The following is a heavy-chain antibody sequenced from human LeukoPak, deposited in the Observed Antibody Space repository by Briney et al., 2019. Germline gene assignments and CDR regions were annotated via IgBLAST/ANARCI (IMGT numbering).Heavy chain of an antibody. CDR2: MNPNSGNT. CDR3: ARGWVLWFGELLYGDDY. V-gene: IGHV1-8*01. CDR1: GYTFTSYD. D-gene: IGHD3-10*01. J-gene: IGHJ4*02. Sequence: ASVKVSCKGSGYTFTSYDINWVRQATGQGLEWMGWMNPNSGNTGYAQKFQGRVTMTRNTSISTAYMELSSLRSEDTAVYYCARGWVLWFGELLYGDDYWGQGTLVTVSS.